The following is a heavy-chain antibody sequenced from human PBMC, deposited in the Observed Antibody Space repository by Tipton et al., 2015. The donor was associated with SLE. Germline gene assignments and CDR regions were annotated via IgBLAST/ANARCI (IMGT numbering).Heavy chain of an antibody. V-gene: IGHV4-39*07. J-gene: IGHJ4*02. CDR3: ARRHYSGPFDS. CDR2: IFYTGST. Sequence: TLSLTCTVSDGSIRSTNYYWGWIRQPPGKGLEWIGSIFYTGSTYCNPSLKSRVSFSIDTSKHQFSLKLNSVTAADTAVYYCARRHYSGPFDSWGQGTLVTVSP. CDR1: DGSIRSTNYY. D-gene: IGHD5-12*01.